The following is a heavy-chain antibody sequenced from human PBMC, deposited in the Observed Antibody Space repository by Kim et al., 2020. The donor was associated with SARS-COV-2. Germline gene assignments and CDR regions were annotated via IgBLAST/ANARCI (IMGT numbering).Heavy chain of an antibody. Sequence: SETLSLTCTVSGGSISRYYWSWIRQPPGKALELVGYIFYTGSTNYSPSLKSRVTISVDTSKNQFSLKLNYVTAADTAVYYCARHGFSGNYNGVGSVDYWGQGTLVTVSS. CDR1: GGSISRYY. CDR2: IFYTGST. D-gene: IGHD1-1*01. V-gene: IGHV4-59*08. J-gene: IGHJ4*02. CDR3: ARHGFSGNYNGVGSVDY.